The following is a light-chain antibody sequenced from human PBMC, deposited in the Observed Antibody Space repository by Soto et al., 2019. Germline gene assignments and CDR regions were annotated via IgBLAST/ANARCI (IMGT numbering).Light chain of an antibody. Sequence: DIVMTQSPDSLAVSLDERATINCKSSQSVLYSSNNQNYLAWYQQKPGQPPKLLIYWASTRESGVPDRFSGSGSGTDFTLTISSLQAEDVAVYYCQQYYSTPPTFGQGTKVDIK. CDR3: QQYYSTPPT. V-gene: IGKV4-1*01. CDR2: WAS. CDR1: QSVLYSSNNQNY. J-gene: IGKJ2*01.